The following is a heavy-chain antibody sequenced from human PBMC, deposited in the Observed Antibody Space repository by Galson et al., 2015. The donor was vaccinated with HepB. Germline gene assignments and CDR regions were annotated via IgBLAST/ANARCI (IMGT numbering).Heavy chain of an antibody. CDR1: GYTLTELS. V-gene: IGHV1-24*01. CDR2: FDPEDGET. D-gene: IGHD1-26*01. J-gene: IGHJ4*02. Sequence: SVKASCKVSGYTLTELSMHWVRQAPGKGLEWMGGFDPEDGETIYAQKFQGRVTMTEDTSTDTAYMGLSSLRSEDPAVYYCATARWRRDSIVGARVDYWGQGTLVTVSS. CDR3: ATARWRRDSIVGARVDY.